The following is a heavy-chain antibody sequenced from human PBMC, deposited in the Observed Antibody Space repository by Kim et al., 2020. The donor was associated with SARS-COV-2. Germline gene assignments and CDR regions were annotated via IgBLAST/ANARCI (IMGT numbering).Heavy chain of an antibody. Sequence: GGSLRLSCAASGFTFSSYAMSWVRQAPGKGLEWVSAISGSGGSTYYADSVKGRFTISRDNSKNTLYLQMNSLRAEDTAVYYCAKGLGGSWYLTPNWFDPWGQGTLVTVSS. J-gene: IGHJ5*02. CDR3: AKGLGGSWYLTPNWFDP. CDR1: GFTFSSYA. CDR2: ISGSGGST. V-gene: IGHV3-23*01. D-gene: IGHD6-13*01.